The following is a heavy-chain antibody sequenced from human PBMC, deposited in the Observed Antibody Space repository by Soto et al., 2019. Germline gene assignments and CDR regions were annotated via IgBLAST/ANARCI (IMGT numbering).Heavy chain of an antibody. V-gene: IGHV3-74*01. J-gene: IGHJ4*02. Sequence: EEQLVESGGGLVQPGGSLRLSCAASGFTFSSYWMHWVRQAPGKGPVWVSRINPGGSITAYADSVKGRFTISRDNAKNTLYLQMNSLRGDDTAVYYCARVPTGKYGVWNYWGQGTLVTVSS. D-gene: IGHD2-8*01. CDR3: ARVPTGKYGVWNY. CDR1: GFTFSSYW. CDR2: INPGGSIT.